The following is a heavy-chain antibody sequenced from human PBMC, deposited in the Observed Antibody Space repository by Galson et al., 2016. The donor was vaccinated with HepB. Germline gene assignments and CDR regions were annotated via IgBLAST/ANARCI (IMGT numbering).Heavy chain of an antibody. J-gene: IGHJ5*01. CDR3: ARAPYSSSWFDY. V-gene: IGHV3-11*06. Sequence: SLRLSCAASGFTFSDYYMSWIRQAPGKGLQWVSYISSRSGFYTYYADAEKRRITITRDNNKDSLYLHMNSLRVEDTAVYFWARAPYSSSWFDYWGQGTLVTVSS. D-gene: IGHD6-13*01. CDR2: ISSRSGFYT. CDR1: GFTFSDYY.